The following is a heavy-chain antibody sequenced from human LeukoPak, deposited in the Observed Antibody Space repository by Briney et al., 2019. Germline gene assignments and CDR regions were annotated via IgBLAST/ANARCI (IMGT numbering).Heavy chain of an antibody. CDR3: ARVFARGGEISGSYYYY. CDR2: IIPIFGTA. J-gene: IGHJ4*02. D-gene: IGHD3-10*01. CDR1: GGTFTTYA. V-gene: IGHV1-69*05. Sequence: SVKVSCKASGGTFTTYAINWVRQAPGQGLEWMGGIIPIFGTANYAQKFQGRVTISTDESTSTAYMELSSLISEDTAVYYCARVFARGGEISGSYYYYWGQGTLVTVSS.